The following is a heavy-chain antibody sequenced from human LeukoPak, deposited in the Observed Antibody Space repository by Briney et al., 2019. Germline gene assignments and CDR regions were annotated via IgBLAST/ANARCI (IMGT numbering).Heavy chain of an antibody. CDR2: IYYSGST. Sequence: SETLSLTCTVSGGSIGSYYWTWIRQPPGKGLEWIGYIYYSGSTSYNPSLKSRVTISVDTSKKQFSLNLSSVTAADTAVYYCARWVTASSIDYWGQGTLVTVSS. J-gene: IGHJ4*02. V-gene: IGHV4-59*08. D-gene: IGHD6-6*01. CDR1: GGSIGSYY. CDR3: ARWVTASSIDY.